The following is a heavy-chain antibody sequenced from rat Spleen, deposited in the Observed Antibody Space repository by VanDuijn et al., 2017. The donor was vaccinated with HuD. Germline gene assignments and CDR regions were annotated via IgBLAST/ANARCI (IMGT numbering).Heavy chain of an antibody. D-gene: IGHD5-1*01. CDR2: ITSAGDTT. CDR3: TLGADWFAY. J-gene: IGHJ3*01. CDR1: GFTFSNYG. V-gene: IGHV5-29*01. Sequence: EVQLVESGGGLVQPGRSLKLSCAASGFTFSNYGMAWVRQAPTKGLEWVATITSAGDTTYYPDSVKGRFTISRENAQNTLYLQMDSLRSEDTATYYCTLGADWFAYWGQGTLVTVSS.